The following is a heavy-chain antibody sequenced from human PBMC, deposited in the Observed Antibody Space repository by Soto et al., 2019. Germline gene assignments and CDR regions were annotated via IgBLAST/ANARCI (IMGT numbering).Heavy chain of an antibody. CDR1: GYTFTSYG. CDR2: ISAYNGNT. Sequence: ASVKVSCKASGYTFTSYGISWVRQAPGQGLEWMGWISAYNGNTNYAQKLQGRVTMTTDTSTSTAYMELRSLRSDDTAVYYCARVAAGTRGYSYYGMDVWGQGTTVTVSS. J-gene: IGHJ6*02. CDR3: ARVAAGTRGYSYYGMDV. V-gene: IGHV1-18*01. D-gene: IGHD6-13*01.